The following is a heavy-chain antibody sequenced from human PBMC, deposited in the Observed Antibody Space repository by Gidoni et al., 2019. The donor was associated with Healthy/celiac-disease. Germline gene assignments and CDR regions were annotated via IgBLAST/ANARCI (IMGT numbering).Heavy chain of an antibody. CDR1: GYGFTGYY. CDR3: ARGHNFWSDDYSRRYFDY. D-gene: IGHD3-3*01. J-gene: IGHJ4*02. V-gene: IGHV1-2*06. CDR2: INPNSGGT. Sequence: QVQLVQSGAEVKKPGASVKVSCKASGYGFTGYYMHWVRQAPGQGLEWMGRINPNSGGTKSAQKFQGRVTMTRDTSISTAYMELTRLRSDDTAVYYCARGHNFWSDDYSRRYFDYWGQGTLVTVSS.